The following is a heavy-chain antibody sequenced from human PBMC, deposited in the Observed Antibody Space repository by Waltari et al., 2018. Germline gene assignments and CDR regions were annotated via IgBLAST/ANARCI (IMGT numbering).Heavy chain of an antibody. CDR3: ARDRGRGLYLDS. D-gene: IGHD2-15*01. CDR1: GGSMISNYF. CDR2: VDGSGRT. Sequence: QLQESAPGLVKPSGTLSLTCVVSGGSMISNYFWSWVRQSPGKGLEWIGQVDGSGRTNYSPSFASRVIRSLDTSINNFSLNMHAATAADTAVYYCARDRGRGLYLDSWGRGILVSVSP. V-gene: IGHV4-4*02. J-gene: IGHJ4*02.